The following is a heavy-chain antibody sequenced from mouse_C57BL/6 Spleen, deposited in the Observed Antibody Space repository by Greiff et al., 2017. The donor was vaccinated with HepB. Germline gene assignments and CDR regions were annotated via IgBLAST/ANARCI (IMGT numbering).Heavy chain of an antibody. CDR3: ARGYYYGSSPLDY. CDR2: IDPEDGET. V-gene: IGHV14-2*01. Sequence: VQLQQSGAELVKPGASVKLSCTASGFNIKDYYMHWVKQRTEQGLEWIGRIDPEDGETKYALKFQGKATITADTSSNTAYLQLSSLTSEDTAVYYCARGYYYGSSPLDYWGQGTTLTVSS. J-gene: IGHJ2*01. D-gene: IGHD1-1*01. CDR1: GFNIKDYY.